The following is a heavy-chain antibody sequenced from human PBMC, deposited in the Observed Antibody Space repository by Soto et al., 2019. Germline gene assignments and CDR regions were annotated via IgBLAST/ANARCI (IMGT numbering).Heavy chain of an antibody. J-gene: IGHJ4*02. CDR1: GDTFSDYY. V-gene: IGHV1-46*04. D-gene: IGHD2-21*02. CDR3: ARGGHVVVVTAALDY. Sequence: QVQLMQSGAEVKKPGASVKVSCKASGDTFSDYYIHWVRQAPGQGLEWMGTVNPSGGHTTYSQHLLGRVTXTXXXSXXTLPMELTSLTSEDTAVYYCARGGHVVVVTAALDYWGQGTLVTVSS. CDR2: VNPSGGHT.